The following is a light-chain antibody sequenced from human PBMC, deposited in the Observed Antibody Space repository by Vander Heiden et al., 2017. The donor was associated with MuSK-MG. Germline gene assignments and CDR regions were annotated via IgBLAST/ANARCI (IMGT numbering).Light chain of an antibody. CDR2: GAS. V-gene: IGKV3-15*01. CDR3: QQYNGWSRT. CDR1: QSVSNN. J-gene: IGKJ1*01. Sequence: EIVMTQSPATLSVSPGERVTLSCRASQSVSNNLAWYQQKPCQAPRLLIYGASTRATGLPARFSGSGSGTEFTLTIASLKSEDFAVYYCQQYNGWSRTFGQGTKVEMK.